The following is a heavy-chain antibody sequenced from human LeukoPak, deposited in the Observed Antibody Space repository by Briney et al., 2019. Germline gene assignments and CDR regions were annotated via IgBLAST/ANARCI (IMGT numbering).Heavy chain of an antibody. Sequence: GGSLRLSCAASGFTFSSYWMSWVRQAPGKGLEWVANIKQDGSEKYNVDSVKGRFTISRDNAKNSLYLQMNSLRAEDTAVYYCARDQNPRYYYGSGAYDYWGQGTLVTVSS. J-gene: IGHJ4*02. CDR3: ARDQNPRYYYGSGAYDY. V-gene: IGHV3-7*01. D-gene: IGHD3-10*01. CDR1: GFTFSSYW. CDR2: IKQDGSEK.